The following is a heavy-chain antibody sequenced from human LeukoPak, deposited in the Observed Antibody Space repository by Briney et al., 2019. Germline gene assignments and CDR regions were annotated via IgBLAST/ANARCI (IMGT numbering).Heavy chain of an antibody. V-gene: IGHV3-74*01. Sequence: GGSLRLSCVASRFTVSNYWMSWVRQAPGKGLVWISRISGDGRTISYADSVKGRFTISRDNAKNTVSLQMNSLRGEDTAVYYCGREDRIVLGNDALDIWGQGTMVTVSS. J-gene: IGHJ3*02. CDR2: ISGDGRTI. D-gene: IGHD2-8*01. CDR1: RFTVSNYW. CDR3: GREDRIVLGNDALDI.